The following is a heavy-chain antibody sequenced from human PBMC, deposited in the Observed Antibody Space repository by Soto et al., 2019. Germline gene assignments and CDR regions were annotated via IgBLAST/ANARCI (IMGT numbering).Heavy chain of an antibody. CDR1: GGYIRGDDYY. V-gene: IGHV4-31*03. D-gene: IGHD3-22*01. Sequence: PSQMHRLTSSVAGGYIRGDDYYWSWIQQLPGKGLEWIGYIYYTGSTYYNPSLKSRVTTSIDTSKNQFSLKLSSVTAADTALYYCARSAFYYDNTDHWGWFDPWGQGTLVTVSS. CDR2: IYYTGST. J-gene: IGHJ5*02. CDR3: ARSAFYYDNTDHWGWFDP.